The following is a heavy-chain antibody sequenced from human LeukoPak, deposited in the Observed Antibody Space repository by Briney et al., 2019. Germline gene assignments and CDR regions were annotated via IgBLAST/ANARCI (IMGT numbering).Heavy chain of an antibody. D-gene: IGHD4-11*01. CDR2: IWNDGSDK. Sequence: GGSLRLSCTTSGFTFSHYAMHWVRQAPGKGLEWVAVIWNDGSDKYYGDSVKGRFTISRDNSKKSVYLQLSSLRVGDTAVYYCAKDAERGFDFSNSLQSWSQGTLVTVSS. V-gene: IGHV3-33*06. CDR1: GFTFSHYA. J-gene: IGHJ4*02. CDR3: AKDAERGFDFSNSLQS.